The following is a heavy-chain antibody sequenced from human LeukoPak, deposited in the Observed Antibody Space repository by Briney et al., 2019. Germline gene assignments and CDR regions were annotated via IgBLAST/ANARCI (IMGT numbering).Heavy chain of an antibody. CDR1: GFTVSNNY. CDR2: IYSGGNT. Sequence: GGSLRLSCAASGFTVSNNYMSWVRQAPGKGLEWVSVIYSGGNTYYADSVKGRFTISRDNSKNTLYLQMNSLRAEDTAVYYCATQLLSDAFDIWGQGTMVTVSS. CDR3: ATQLLSDAFDI. J-gene: IGHJ3*02. V-gene: IGHV3-66*02. D-gene: IGHD2-2*01.